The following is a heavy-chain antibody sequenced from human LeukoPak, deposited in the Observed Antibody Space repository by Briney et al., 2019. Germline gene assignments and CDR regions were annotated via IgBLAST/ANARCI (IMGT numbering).Heavy chain of an antibody. D-gene: IGHD3-10*01. CDR1: GFTVSSNY. CDR2: IYSGGST. CDR3: ARMVGSGSYPDY. V-gene: IGHV3-66*01. J-gene: IGHJ4*02. Sequence: GGSLRLSCAASGFTVSSNYMIWVRQAPGKGLEWVSVIYSGGSTYYADSVKGRFTISRDNSKNTLYLQMNSLRAEDTAVYYCARMVGSGSYPDYWGQGTLVTVSS.